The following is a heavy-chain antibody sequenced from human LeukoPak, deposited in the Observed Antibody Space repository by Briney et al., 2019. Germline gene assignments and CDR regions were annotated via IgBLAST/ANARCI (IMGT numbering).Heavy chain of an antibody. Sequence: SETLSLTCTVSGGSISSSSYYWGWIRQPPGKGLEWIGEINHSGGTNYNPSLKSRVTISVDTSKNQFSLKLSSVTAADTAVYYCARGRIAAAVRCWFDPWGQGTLVTVSS. CDR1: GGSISSSSYY. D-gene: IGHD6-13*01. CDR3: ARGRIAAAVRCWFDP. CDR2: INHSGGT. V-gene: IGHV4-39*07. J-gene: IGHJ5*02.